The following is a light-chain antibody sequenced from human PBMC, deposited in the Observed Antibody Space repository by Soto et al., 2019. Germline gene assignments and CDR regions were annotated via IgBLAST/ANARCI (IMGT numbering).Light chain of an antibody. J-gene: IGKJ5*01. Sequence: DVVMTQYPLSLPVTLGQPASISCRSSRSHVHSDGIAYFSWFQQRPGRYPRRLIYKVSNRDSGVPARFSGSGSGTDFALKISRVEAEDVGVYYCMQGTHWPITCGQGTRLEIK. CDR2: KVS. CDR1: RSHVHSDGIAY. CDR3: MQGTHWPIT. V-gene: IGKV2-30*02.